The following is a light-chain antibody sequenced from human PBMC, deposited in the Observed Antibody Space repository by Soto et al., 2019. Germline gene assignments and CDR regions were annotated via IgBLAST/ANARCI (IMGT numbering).Light chain of an antibody. CDR2: ASS. CDR1: QSVSIY. V-gene: IGKV1-39*01. Sequence: DIQMTQSPSSLSASVGDRVTITCRTSQSVSIYVNWYQQKPGKAPILLIYASSSLQSGVPSRFSGSGSGTDSTLTISSQEPEDFATYYCQQSYSTPTFGQGTKVEIK. J-gene: IGKJ2*01. CDR3: QQSYSTPT.